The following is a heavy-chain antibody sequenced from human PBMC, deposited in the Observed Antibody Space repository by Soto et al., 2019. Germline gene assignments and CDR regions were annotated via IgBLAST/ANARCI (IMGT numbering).Heavy chain of an antibody. D-gene: IGHD6-19*01. CDR2: ISGYNGNT. J-gene: IGHJ6*02. V-gene: IGHV1-18*01. CDR3: SRFIMVGGWFDPNYYHGMDV. Sequence: QVQLVQSGAEVKKPGASVTVSCKTSCYTFSNYGINWVRQAPGQGLEWMGWISGYNGNTNYAQTVQGRVTMTTDTSTGKVYMELRSLKSDDTAIYSCSRFIMVGGWFDPNYYHGMDVWGQGTTVTGSS. CDR1: CYTFSNYG.